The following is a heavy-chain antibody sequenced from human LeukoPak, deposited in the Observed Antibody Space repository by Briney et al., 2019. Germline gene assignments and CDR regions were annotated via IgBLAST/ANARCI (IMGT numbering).Heavy chain of an antibody. CDR3: ARGGYCSSTSCSHARWFDP. D-gene: IGHD2-2*01. J-gene: IGHJ5*02. Sequence: SETLSLTCTVSGGSISSVGYYWSWIRQHPGKGLEWIGFIYYTGTTTYYNPSLKSRVTISVDTSKNQFSLKLSSVTAADTAVYYCARGGYCSSTSCSHARWFDPWGQGTLVTVSS. CDR2: IYYTGTTT. CDR1: GGSISSVGYY. V-gene: IGHV4-31*03.